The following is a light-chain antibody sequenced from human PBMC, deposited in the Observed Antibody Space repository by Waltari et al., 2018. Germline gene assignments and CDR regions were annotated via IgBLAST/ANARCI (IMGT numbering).Light chain of an antibody. J-gene: IGKJ1*01. CDR1: QSVSSY. CDR2: WAS. CDR3: QQYYVFPRT. Sequence: EIVLTQSPATLSLSPGERATLSCRASQSVSSYLAWYQQKPGQPPKLLIYWASTRASGVPDRFSGSGVLTEFTLTITNLQPEDVAVYYCQQYYVFPRTFGPGTKVTIK. V-gene: IGKV3-15*01.